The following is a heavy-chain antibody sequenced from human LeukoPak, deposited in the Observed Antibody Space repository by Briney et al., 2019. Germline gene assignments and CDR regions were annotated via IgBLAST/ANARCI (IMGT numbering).Heavy chain of an antibody. CDR3: ARDHNYAFDN. CDR2: IGISSGNT. V-gene: IGHV3-48*04. Sequence: GGSLRLSCTASGFPFSDYSMNWVRQAPGKGLEWISYIGISSGNTKYADSVKGRFTISADNARNSLYLQMNSLRVEDTAVYCCARDHNYAFDNWGQGTLVSVSS. CDR1: GFPFSDYS. J-gene: IGHJ4*02. D-gene: IGHD1-1*01.